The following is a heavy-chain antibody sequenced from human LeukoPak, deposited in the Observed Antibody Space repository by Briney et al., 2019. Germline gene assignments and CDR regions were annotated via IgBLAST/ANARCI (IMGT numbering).Heavy chain of an antibody. V-gene: IGHV4-59*01. CDR1: GGSIISDY. Sequence: SETLSLTCTVSGGSIISDYWSWFRQPPGKGLEWIGYIYYSGSTNYNPSLKSRVTILVDTSKNQFSLKLSSVTAADTAVHYCARWTYSGSXYYMXVXXKGTXXTVS. CDR2: IYYSGST. D-gene: IGHD1-26*01. CDR3: ARWTYSGSXYYMXV. J-gene: IGHJ6*03.